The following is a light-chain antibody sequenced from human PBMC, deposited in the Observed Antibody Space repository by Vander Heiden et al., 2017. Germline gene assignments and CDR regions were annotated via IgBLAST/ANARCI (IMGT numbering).Light chain of an antibody. CDR1: QSISSY. CDR2: VAT. V-gene: IGKV1-39*01. Sequence: DILMTQSPSFLSASVGDRITITCRASQSISSYLNWYQQKPGKSPKLLIYVATSLQTGVPSRFSGSGSGTDFTLTISSLQPEDFATYYCQQSYRTPQYSFGQGTKLEMK. J-gene: IGKJ2*03. CDR3: QQSYRTPQYS.